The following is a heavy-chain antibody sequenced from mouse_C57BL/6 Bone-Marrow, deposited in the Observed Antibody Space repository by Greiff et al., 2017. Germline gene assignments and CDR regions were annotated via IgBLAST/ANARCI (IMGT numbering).Heavy chain of an antibody. Sequence: EVQLQQSGPVLVKPGASVKMSCKASGYTFTDYYMNWVKQSHGKSLEWIGVINPYNGGTSYNQKFKGKAKLTVDKSSSTAYMEINSLTSEDSAVYYCARSGDRGAMDYWGQGTSVTVSS. CDR1: GYTFTDYY. CDR3: ARSGDRGAMDY. D-gene: IGHD3-3*01. CDR2: INPYNGGT. J-gene: IGHJ4*01. V-gene: IGHV1-19*01.